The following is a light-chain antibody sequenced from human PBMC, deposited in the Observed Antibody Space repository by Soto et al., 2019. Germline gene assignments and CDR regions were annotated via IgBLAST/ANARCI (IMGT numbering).Light chain of an antibody. Sequence: DIHLTQSPSSLAASLGDTVTLTCRASQTISNYLHWYQHRPRKAPRLLLYAASTLQEGVPSRFSGGGSGTNYAPAINSLQSDDCVSYYCQPSFGMVPFPFGPGTQVEI. V-gene: IGKV1-39*01. CDR3: QPSFGMVPFP. CDR1: QTISNY. J-gene: IGKJ2*01. CDR2: AAS.